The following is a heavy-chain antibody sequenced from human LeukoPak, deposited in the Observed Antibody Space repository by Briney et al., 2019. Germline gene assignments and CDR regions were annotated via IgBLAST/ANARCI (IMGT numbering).Heavy chain of an antibody. V-gene: IGHV3-7*01. Sequence: GGSLRLSCAASGITFSNYWMSWVRQAPGKGLEWVANINPDGSEKNYAHSVKGRFTISRDNAKNSLSLQMNSLRAEGTAVYYCATEPGIGYAFDIWGQGRMVTVSS. J-gene: IGHJ3*02. CDR1: GITFSNYW. CDR3: ATEPGIGYAFDI. D-gene: IGHD2-15*01. CDR2: INPDGSEK.